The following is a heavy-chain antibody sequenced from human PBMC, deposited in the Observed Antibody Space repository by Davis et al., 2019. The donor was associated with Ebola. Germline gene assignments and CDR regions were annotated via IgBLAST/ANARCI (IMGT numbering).Heavy chain of an antibody. J-gene: IGHJ6*02. V-gene: IGHV3-23*01. CDR1: GFTFDDYG. CDR3: ATDYCSGGSCYSDYYYYGMDV. D-gene: IGHD2-15*01. Sequence: PGGSLRLSCAASGFTFDDYGMSWVRQAPGKGLEWVSAISGSGGSTYYADSVKGRFTISRDNSKNTLYLQMNSLRAEDTAVYYCATDYCSGGSCYSDYYYYGMDVWGQGTTVTVSS. CDR2: ISGSGGST.